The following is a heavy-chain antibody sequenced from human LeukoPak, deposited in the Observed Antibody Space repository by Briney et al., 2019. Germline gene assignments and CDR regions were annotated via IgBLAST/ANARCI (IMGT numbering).Heavy chain of an antibody. D-gene: IGHD6-19*01. CDR2: IYYSGST. V-gene: IGHV4-59*08. J-gene: IGHJ6*03. Sequence: SETLSLTCAVYGGSFSGYYWSWIRQPPGKGLEWIGYIYYSGSTNYNPSLKSRVTISVDTSKNQFSLKLSSVTAADTAVYYCARLAGTRYYYYYMDVWGKGTTVTVSS. CDR1: GGSFSGYY. CDR3: ARLAGTRYYYYYMDV.